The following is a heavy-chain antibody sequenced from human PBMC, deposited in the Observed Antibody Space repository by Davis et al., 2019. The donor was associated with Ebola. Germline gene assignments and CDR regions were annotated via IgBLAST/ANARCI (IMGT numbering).Heavy chain of an antibody. V-gene: IGHV3-74*01. CDR1: GFTFSNFW. D-gene: IGHD2-21*01. Sequence: GESLKISCAASGFTFSNFWMHWVRQAPGKGLVWVARVNSGGSGTSYADSVKGRFTISRDNAKNTLYLQMNSLRAEDTAVYYCTNCYDPYWGQGTLVTVSS. CDR2: VNSGGSGT. CDR3: TNCYDPY. J-gene: IGHJ4*02.